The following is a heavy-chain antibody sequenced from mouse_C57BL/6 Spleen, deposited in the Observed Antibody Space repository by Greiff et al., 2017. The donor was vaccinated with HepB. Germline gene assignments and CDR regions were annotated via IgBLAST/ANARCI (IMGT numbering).Heavy chain of an antibody. CDR2: IYPRSGNT. CDR1: GYTFTRYG. CDR3: SRGGSNYDY. Sequence: QVQLQQSGAELARPGASVKLSCKASGYTFTRYGISWVKQRTGQGLEWIGEIYPRSGNTYYNEKFKGKVTLTADKSSSTAYMELRSLTFEDSEVYFGSRGGSNYDYWGQGTTLTVSS. J-gene: IGHJ2*01. V-gene: IGHV1-81*01. D-gene: IGHD2-5*01.